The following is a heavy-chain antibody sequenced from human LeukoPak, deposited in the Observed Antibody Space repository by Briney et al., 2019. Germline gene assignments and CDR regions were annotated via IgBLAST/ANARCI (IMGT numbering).Heavy chain of an antibody. CDR3: ASHQYSSGSTGYGMDV. J-gene: IGHJ6*02. D-gene: IGHD6-19*01. CDR1: GGTFSSYA. V-gene: IGHV1-8*02. Sequence: ASVKVSCKASGGTFSSYAIGWVRQATGQGLEWMGWMNPNSGNTGYAQKFQGRVTMTRNTSISTAYMELSSLRSEDTAVYYCASHQYSSGSTGYGMDVWGQGTTVTVSS. CDR2: MNPNSGNT.